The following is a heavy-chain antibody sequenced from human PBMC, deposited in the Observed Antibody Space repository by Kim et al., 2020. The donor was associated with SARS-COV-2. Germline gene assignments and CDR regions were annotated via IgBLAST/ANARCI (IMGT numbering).Heavy chain of an antibody. J-gene: IGHJ6*02. D-gene: IGHD5-18*01. V-gene: IGHV3-48*03. CDR2: ISSSGSTI. CDR3: ARVQAMAMSYYYYGMDV. CDR1: GFTFSSYE. Sequence: GGSLRLSCAASGFTFSSYEMNWVRQAPGKGLEWVSYISSSGSTIYYADSVKGRFTISRDNAKNSLYLQMNSLRAEDTAVYYCARVQAMAMSYYYYGMDVWGQGTTVTVSS.